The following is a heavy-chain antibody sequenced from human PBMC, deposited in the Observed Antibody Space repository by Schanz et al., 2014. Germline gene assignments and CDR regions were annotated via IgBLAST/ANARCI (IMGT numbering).Heavy chain of an antibody. CDR1: GFTFSIYG. J-gene: IGHJ4*02. D-gene: IGHD3-22*01. V-gene: IGHV3-23*01. Sequence: EVQLLESGGGLVQPGGSLRLSCAASGFTFSIYGISWVRQAPGKGLEWVSRMIGSGSSVFYADSVKGRFTISRDNLKNTVYLQMNSLRAGDTAVYYCAKDGRLPYYGTGSDFDYWGQGTLVAVSS. CDR2: MIGSGSSV. CDR3: AKDGRLPYYGTGSDFDY.